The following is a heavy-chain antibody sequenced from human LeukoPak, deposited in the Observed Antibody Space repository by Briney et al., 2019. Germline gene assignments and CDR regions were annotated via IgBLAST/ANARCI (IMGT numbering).Heavy chain of an antibody. CDR3: ARDRFRYDSSGWAKDY. V-gene: IGHV3-9*01. Sequence: GGSLRLSCAASGFTFDDYAMHWVRQGPGKGLEWVSGISWNSGSIGYADSVKGRFTISRDNSKNTLYLQMNSLRAEDTAVYYCARDRFRYDSSGWAKDYWGQGTLVTVSS. CDR1: GFTFDDYA. J-gene: IGHJ4*02. D-gene: IGHD3-22*01. CDR2: ISWNSGSI.